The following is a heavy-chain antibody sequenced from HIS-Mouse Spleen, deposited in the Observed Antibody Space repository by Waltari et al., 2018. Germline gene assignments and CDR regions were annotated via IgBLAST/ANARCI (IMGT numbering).Heavy chain of an antibody. Sequence: QVQLVQSGAEVKKPGASVKVSCKVSGYTLTELAMHWVRQAPGKGFGWMGGFDPEDGETIYAQKFQGRVTMTEDTSTDTAYMELSSLRSEDTAVYYCATDRGYCTNGVCYYYYGMDVWGQGTTVTVSS. V-gene: IGHV1-24*01. J-gene: IGHJ6*02. CDR2: FDPEDGET. D-gene: IGHD2-8*01. CDR1: GYTLTELA. CDR3: ATDRGYCTNGVCYYYYGMDV.